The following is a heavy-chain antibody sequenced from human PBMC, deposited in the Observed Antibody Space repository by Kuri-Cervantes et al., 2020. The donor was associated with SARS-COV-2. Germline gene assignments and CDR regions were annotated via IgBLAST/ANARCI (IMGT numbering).Heavy chain of an antibody. CDR3: ARVGAYLGYCSSTSCYGPFDY. D-gene: IGHD2-2*01. V-gene: IGHV4-38-2*02. CDR2: IYHSGST. J-gene: IGHJ4*02. CDR1: GYSISSGYY. Sequence: ETLSLTCTVSGYSISSGYYWGWIRQPPGKGLEWIGSIYHSGSTYYNPSLKSRVTISVDTSKNQFSLKLSSVTAADTAVYYCARVGAYLGYCSSTSCYGPFDYWGQGTLVTVSS.